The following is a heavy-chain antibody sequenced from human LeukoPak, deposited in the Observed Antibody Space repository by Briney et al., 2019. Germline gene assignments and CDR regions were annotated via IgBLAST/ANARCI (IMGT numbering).Heavy chain of an antibody. J-gene: IGHJ4*02. CDR2: IYSGGST. D-gene: IGHD6-19*01. CDR1: GFTVSSNY. CDR3: ASSLYSSGLDYFDY. Sequence: PGGSLRLSCAASGFTVSSNYMSWVRQAPGKGLEWVSVIYSGGSTYYADSVKGRFTISRDNSKNTLYLQMNSLRAEDTAVYYCASSLYSSGLDYFDYWGQGTLVTVSS. V-gene: IGHV3-66*01.